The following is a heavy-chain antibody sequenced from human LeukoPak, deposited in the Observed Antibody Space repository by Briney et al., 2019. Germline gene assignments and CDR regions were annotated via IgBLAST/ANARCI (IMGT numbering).Heavy chain of an antibody. V-gene: IGHV4-31*03. CDR1: GGSISSGGYS. CDR3: ARAVVTMIPGYFDY. Sequence: SQTLSLTCTVSGGSISSGGYSWSWLRQHPGKGLEWIGYIYYSGSTYYNPSLKSRVTISVDTSKNKFSLKLSSVTAADTAVYYCARAVVTMIPGYFDYWGQGTLVTVSS. CDR2: IYYSGST. J-gene: IGHJ4*02. D-gene: IGHD3-22*01.